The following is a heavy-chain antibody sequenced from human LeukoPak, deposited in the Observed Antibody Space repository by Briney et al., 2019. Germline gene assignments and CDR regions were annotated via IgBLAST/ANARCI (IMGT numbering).Heavy chain of an antibody. CDR2: IKEDESDE. D-gene: IGHD5-24*01. CDR1: GFTFTSYS. Sequence: GGSLRLSCAASGFTFTSYSMSWVRQAPGKGLEWVAHIKEDESDEYYVDSVRGRFTASRDNAKNSVNLQMNSLRVEDTAVYYCARWRGRQSEFDYWGQGTLVTVSS. V-gene: IGHV3-7*01. J-gene: IGHJ4*02. CDR3: ARWRGRQSEFDY.